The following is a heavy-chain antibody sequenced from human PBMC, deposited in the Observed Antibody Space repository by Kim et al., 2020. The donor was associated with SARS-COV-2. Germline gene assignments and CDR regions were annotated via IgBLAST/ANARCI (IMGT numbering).Heavy chain of an antibody. CDR3: ARDYGYY. J-gene: IGHJ4*02. V-gene: IGHV4-61*01. D-gene: IGHD4-17*01. Sequence: SETLSLTCTVSGDSVSSGSYYWSWIRQPPGKGLEWIGYIYYNVRSNYNPSLKSRVTISVDSSKNQFSLKLSSVTAADTAVYYCARDYGYYWGQGTLVTVSS. CDR1: GDSVSSGSYY. CDR2: IYYNVRS.